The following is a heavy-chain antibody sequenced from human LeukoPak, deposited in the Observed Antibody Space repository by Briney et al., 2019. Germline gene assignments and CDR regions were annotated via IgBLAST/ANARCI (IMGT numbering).Heavy chain of an antibody. V-gene: IGHV1-2*02. CDR1: GYTFTGYY. D-gene: IGHD3-9*01. CDR3: ARGEALLTGYYNPHRWFDP. CDR2: INPNSGGT. J-gene: IGHJ5*02. Sequence: ASVKVSCKASGYTFTGYYMHWVRQAPGQGLEWMGWINPNSGGTNYAQKFQGRVTMTRDTSISTAYMELSRLRSDDTAVYYCARGEALLTGYYNPHRWFDPWGQGTLVTVSS.